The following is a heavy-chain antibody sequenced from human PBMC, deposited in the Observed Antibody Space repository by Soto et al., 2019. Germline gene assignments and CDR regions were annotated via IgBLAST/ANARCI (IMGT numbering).Heavy chain of an antibody. D-gene: IGHD3-10*01. Sequence: ASVKVSCKASGYTFTGYYMHWVRQAPGQGLEWMGWINPNSGGTNYAQKFQGRVTMTRDTSISTAYMELSRLRSDDTAVYYCARWGNYYGSGSYYWFDPWGQGTLVTVSS. CDR2: INPNSGGT. J-gene: IGHJ5*02. V-gene: IGHV1-2*02. CDR3: ARWGNYYGSGSYYWFDP. CDR1: GYTFTGYY.